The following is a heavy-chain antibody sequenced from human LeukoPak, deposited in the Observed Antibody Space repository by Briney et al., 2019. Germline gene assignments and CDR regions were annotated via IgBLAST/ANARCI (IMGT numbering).Heavy chain of an antibody. J-gene: IGHJ3*02. CDR2: ISSSGSTI. V-gene: IGHV3-48*03. Sequence: PGGSLRLSCAASGFTFSSYEMNWVRQAPGKGLEWVSYISSSGSTIYYADSVKGRFTISRDNAKNSLYLQMNSLRAEDTAVYYCARLRGGGSGYYYDAFDIWGRGTMVTVSS. CDR3: ARLRGGGSGYYYDAFDI. D-gene: IGHD3-22*01. CDR1: GFTFSSYE.